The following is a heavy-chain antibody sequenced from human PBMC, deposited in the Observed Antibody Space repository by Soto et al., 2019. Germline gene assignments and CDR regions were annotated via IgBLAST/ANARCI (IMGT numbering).Heavy chain of an antibody. Sequence: GGSLRLSCAASGFTFSSCAMHWVRQAPGKGLEWVAVISYDGSNKYYADSVKGRFTISRDNSKNTLYLQMNSLRAEDTAVYYCARRSSSSEEDWFDPWGQGTLVTVSS. J-gene: IGHJ5*02. D-gene: IGHD6-6*01. CDR1: GFTFSSCA. CDR3: ARRSSSSEEDWFDP. CDR2: ISYDGSNK. V-gene: IGHV3-30-3*01.